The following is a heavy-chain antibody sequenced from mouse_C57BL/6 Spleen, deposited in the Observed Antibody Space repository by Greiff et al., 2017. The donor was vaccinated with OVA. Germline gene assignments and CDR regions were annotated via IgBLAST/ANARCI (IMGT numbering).Heavy chain of an antibody. V-gene: IGHV8-8*01. CDR3: ARFAYYSTHYAMDY. D-gene: IGHD2-5*01. CDR2: IWWDDDK. J-gene: IGHJ4*01. Sequence: QVTLKESGPGILQPSQTLSLTCSFSGFSLSTFGMGVGWIRQPSGKGLEWLAHIWWDDDKYYNPALKSRLTISKDTSKNQVFLKIANVDTADTATYYCARFAYYSTHYAMDYWGQGTSVTVSS. CDR1: GFSLSTFGMG.